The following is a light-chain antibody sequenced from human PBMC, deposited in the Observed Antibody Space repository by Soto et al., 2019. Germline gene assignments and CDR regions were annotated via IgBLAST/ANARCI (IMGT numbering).Light chain of an antibody. V-gene: IGLV2-8*01. CDR1: SSDVGGYNY. CDR3: SSYAGSNGV. J-gene: IGLJ1*01. CDR2: EVS. Sequence: QSALGQPPSATGSPGQSVTISCTGTSSDVGGYNYVSWYQQHPGKAPKLMIYEVSKRPSGVPDRFSGSKSGNTASLTVSGLQAEDEADYYCSSYAGSNGVFGTGTKVTVL.